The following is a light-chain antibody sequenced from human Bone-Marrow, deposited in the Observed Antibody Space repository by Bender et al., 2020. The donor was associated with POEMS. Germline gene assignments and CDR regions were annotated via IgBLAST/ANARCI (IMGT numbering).Light chain of an antibody. J-gene: IGLJ3*02. CDR3: CSHAGSSTVV. V-gene: IGLV2-23*02. CDR1: SSDIGRYNF. CDR2: EVT. Sequence: QSALTQPASVSGSPGQSITISCTGTSSDIGRYNFVSWYQQHPGKAPKLMIYEVTKRPSGVSNRFSASKSGNTASLTISGLQAEDEADYYCCSHAGSSTVVFGGGTKLTVL.